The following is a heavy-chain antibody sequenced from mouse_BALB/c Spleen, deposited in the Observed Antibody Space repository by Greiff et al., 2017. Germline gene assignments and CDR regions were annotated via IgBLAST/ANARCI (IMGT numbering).Heavy chain of an antibody. CDR3: ARHVRDGDLFYAMDY. V-gene: IGHV5-9-3*01. CDR2: ISSGGSYT. CDR1: GFTFSSYA. J-gene: IGHJ4*01. D-gene: IGHD3-3*01. Sequence: EVHLVESGGGLVKPGGSLKLSCAASGFTFSSYAMSWVRQTPEKRLEWVATISSGGSYTYYPDSVKGRFTISRDNAKNTLYLQMSSLRSEDTAMYYCARHVRDGDLFYAMDYWGQGTSVTVSS.